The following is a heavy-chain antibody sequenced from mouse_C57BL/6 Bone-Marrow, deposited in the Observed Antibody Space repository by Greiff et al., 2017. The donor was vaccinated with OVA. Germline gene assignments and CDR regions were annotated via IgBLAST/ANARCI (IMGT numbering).Heavy chain of an antibody. Sequence: VKLMESGPELVKPGASVKISCKASGYAFSSSWMNWVKQRPGKGLEWIGRIYPGDGDTNYNGKFKGKATLTADKSSSTAYMQLSSLTSEDSAVYFCARSKYPLIGDFDYWGQGTTLTVSS. V-gene: IGHV1-82*01. CDR2: IYPGDGDT. CDR1: GYAFSSSW. D-gene: IGHD2-10*02. J-gene: IGHJ2*01. CDR3: ARSKYPLIGDFDY.